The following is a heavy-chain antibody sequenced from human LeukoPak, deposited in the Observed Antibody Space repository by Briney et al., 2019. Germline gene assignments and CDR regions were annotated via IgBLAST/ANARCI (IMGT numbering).Heavy chain of an antibody. J-gene: IGHJ4*02. CDR3: ARWNYDILTGYRYFDY. CDR1: GGSMRGFY. D-gene: IGHD3-9*01. V-gene: IGHV4-59*01. Sequence: SETLSLTCTVSGGSMRGFYWSWIRQPPGKGLEWIGYFYYSRDTNYNPALKSRVTISVDTSKNQFSLEVNSLTAADTAVYYCARWNYDILTGYRYFDYWGQGTLVTVSS. CDR2: FYYSRDT.